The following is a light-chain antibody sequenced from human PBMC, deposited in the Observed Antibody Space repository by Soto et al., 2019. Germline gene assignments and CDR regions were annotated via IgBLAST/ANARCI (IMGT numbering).Light chain of an antibody. Sequence: QSALTQPASVSGSPGQSITISCTGTSSDVGSYNLVSWYQQHPGKAPKLMIYEGSKRPSGVSNRFSGSKSGNTASLTISGLQAEDEADYYCCSYVGSGFVVFGGGTKVTVL. CDR3: CSYVGSGFVV. CDR2: EGS. V-gene: IGLV2-23*01. CDR1: SSDVGSYNL. J-gene: IGLJ2*01.